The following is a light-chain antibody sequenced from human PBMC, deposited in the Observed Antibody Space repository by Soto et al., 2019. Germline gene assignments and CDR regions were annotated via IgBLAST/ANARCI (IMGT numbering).Light chain of an antibody. V-gene: IGKV3-11*01. Sequence: EIVLTQSPATLSLSPGERATLSCRASQSVSSYLAWYQQKPGQAPRLLIYDASNRATGIPARFSGSGSGTDFTLTISSLVPEDFAVYYCQQRSNRFGGGTKVEIK. J-gene: IGKJ4*01. CDR3: QQRSNR. CDR1: QSVSSY. CDR2: DAS.